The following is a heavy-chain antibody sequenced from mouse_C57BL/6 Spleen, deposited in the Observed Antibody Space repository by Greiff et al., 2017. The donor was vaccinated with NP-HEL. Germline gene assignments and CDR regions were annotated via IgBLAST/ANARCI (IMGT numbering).Heavy chain of an antibody. Sequence: VQLQQSGAELVRPGASVTLSCKASGYTFTDYEMHWVKQTPVHGLEWIGAIDPETGGTAYNQKFKGKAILTADKSSSTAYMELRSLTSEDSAVYYCTRNGYYLAMDYWGQGTSVTVSS. CDR2: IDPETGGT. D-gene: IGHD2-3*01. V-gene: IGHV1-15*01. CDR1: GYTFTDYE. J-gene: IGHJ4*01. CDR3: TRNGYYLAMDY.